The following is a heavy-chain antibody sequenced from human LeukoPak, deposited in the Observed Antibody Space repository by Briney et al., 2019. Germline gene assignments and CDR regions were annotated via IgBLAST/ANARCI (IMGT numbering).Heavy chain of an antibody. J-gene: IGHJ4*02. Sequence: SETLSLTCSVSGGSISSYYWSWIRQPPGKGLEWSGYIYYSGNTNYNPSFKSRVTMSLDTYKNQFSLKLSSVTAADTAVYYCARQRGYSGSGSSPYYFDYWGQGTLVTVSS. CDR1: GGSISSYY. V-gene: IGHV4-59*08. CDR3: ARQRGYSGSGSSPYYFDY. D-gene: IGHD3-10*01. CDR2: IYYSGNT.